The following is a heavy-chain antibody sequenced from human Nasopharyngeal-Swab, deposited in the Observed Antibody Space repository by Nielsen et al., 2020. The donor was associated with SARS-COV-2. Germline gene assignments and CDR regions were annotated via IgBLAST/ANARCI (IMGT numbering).Heavy chain of an antibody. V-gene: IGHV4-34*01. CDR1: GGSFSGYY. CDR3: ARGVPLYSSSWFGS. CDR2: INHSGST. Sequence: SETLSLTCAVSGGSFSGYYWSWIRQPPGKGLEWIGEINHSGSTKSNPSLKGRVTISVDTSKNRFSLKLSSVTAADTAVYYCARGVPLYSSSWFGSWGQGTLVTVSS. D-gene: IGHD6-13*01. J-gene: IGHJ5*01.